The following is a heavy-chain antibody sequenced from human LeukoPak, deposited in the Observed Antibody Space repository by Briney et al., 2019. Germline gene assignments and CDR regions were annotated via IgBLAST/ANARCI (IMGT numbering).Heavy chain of an antibody. D-gene: IGHD1-7*01. V-gene: IGHV1-69*06. CDR3: ARDSDWNYPFDY. CDR2: IIPIFGTA. Sequence: ASVKVSCKASGGTFSSYAISWVRQAPGQGLEWMGGIIPIFGTANYAQKFQGRVTITADKSTSTAYMELSSLRSEDTAVYYCARDSDWNYPFDYWGQGTLVTVSS. CDR1: GGTFSSYA. J-gene: IGHJ4*02.